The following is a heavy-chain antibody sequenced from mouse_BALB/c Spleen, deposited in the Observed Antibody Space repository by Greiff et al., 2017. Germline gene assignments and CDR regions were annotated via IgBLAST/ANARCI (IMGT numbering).Heavy chain of an antibody. Sequence: DVQLQESGPSLVKPSQTLSLTCSVTGDSITSGYWNWIRKFPGNKLEYMGYISYSGSTYYNPSLKSRISITRDTSKNQYYLQLNSVTTEDTATYYCARCYYYGSSYFWLAYWGQGTLVTVSA. CDR2: ISYSGST. J-gene: IGHJ3*01. CDR3: ARCYYYGSSYFWLAY. CDR1: GDSITSGY. D-gene: IGHD1-1*01. V-gene: IGHV3-8*02.